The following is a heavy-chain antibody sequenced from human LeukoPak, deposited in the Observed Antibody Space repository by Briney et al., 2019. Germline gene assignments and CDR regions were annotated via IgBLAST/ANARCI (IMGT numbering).Heavy chain of an antibody. D-gene: IGHD5-18*01. CDR1: GYTFTSYD. Sequence: GASVKASCKASGYTFTSYDINWVRQATGQGLEWMGWMNPNSGNTGYAQKFQGRVTMTRNTSISTAYMELSSLRSEDTAVYYCARAYTDTADFMGYWGQGTLVTVSS. CDR3: ARAYTDTADFMGY. CDR2: MNPNSGNT. J-gene: IGHJ4*02. V-gene: IGHV1-8*01.